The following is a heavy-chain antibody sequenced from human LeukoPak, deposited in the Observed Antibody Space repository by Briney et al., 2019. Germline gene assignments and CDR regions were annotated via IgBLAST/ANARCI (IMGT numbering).Heavy chain of an antibody. J-gene: IGHJ4*02. CDR3: AKEGYYDSSGYGAWDY. D-gene: IGHD3-22*01. V-gene: IGHV3-23*01. CDR2: ISGSGGST. Sequence: GGSLRLSCAASGFSFTNYAMSWVRQGPGKGLEWVSAISGSGGSTYYADSVKGRFTISRDNSKNTLYLQMNSLRAEDTAVYYCAKEGYYDSSGYGAWDYWGQGTLVTVSS. CDR1: GFSFTNYA.